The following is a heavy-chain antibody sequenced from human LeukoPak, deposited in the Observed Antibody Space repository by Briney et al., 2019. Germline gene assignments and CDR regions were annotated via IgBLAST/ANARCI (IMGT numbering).Heavy chain of an antibody. J-gene: IGHJ6*02. Sequence: ASVKVSCKASGYTFTNYDINWVRQATGQGLEWMGWMNPNSGNTGYAQKFQGKITMTRNTSISTAYMELNSLRSEDTAVYYCAIDLREGEGKVYYYHGMDGGGQGTTATVS. D-gene: IGHD3-16*01. CDR2: MNPNSGNT. V-gene: IGHV1-8*01. CDR1: GYTFTNYD. CDR3: AIDLREGEGKVYYYHGMDG.